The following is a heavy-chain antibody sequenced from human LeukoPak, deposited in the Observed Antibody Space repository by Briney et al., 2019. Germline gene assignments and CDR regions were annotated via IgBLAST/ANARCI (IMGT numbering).Heavy chain of an antibody. CDR1: GFTVSNNY. Sequence: GGSLRLSCAASGFTVSNNYMNWVRQAPGKGLEWVSVIYSGGSTYYADPVKGRFTISRDNSKNTLYLQMNSLRAEDTAVYYCARGLKYSSGWYYFDYWGQGTLVIVSS. D-gene: IGHD6-19*01. V-gene: IGHV3-53*01. CDR3: ARGLKYSSGWYYFDY. CDR2: IYSGGST. J-gene: IGHJ4*02.